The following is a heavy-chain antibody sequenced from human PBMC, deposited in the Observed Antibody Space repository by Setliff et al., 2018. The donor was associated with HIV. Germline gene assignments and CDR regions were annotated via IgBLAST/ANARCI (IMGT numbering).Heavy chain of an antibody. V-gene: IGHV1-8*01. CDR2: IDPDRGDT. D-gene: IGHD3-16*01. Sequence: ASVKVSCKASGFTFTRYAIHWVRQAPGQRLEWMGLIDPDRGDTAYAEKFQGRVTITADRSIDIAYMKLSSLTSEDTAMYFCAWGTQRPIDSWGQGTLVTVSS. J-gene: IGHJ4*02. CDR3: AWGTQRPIDS. CDR1: GFTFTRYA.